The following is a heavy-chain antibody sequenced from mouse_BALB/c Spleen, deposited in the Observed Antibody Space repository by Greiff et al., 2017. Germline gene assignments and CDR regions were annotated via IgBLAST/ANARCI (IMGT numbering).Heavy chain of an antibody. Sequence: EVQLQQSGPGLVKPSQSLSLTCTVTGYSITSDYAWNWIRQFPGNKLEWMGYISYSGSTSYNPSLKSRISITRDTSKNQFFLQLNSVTTEDTATYYCAREGDYVFDYWGQGTTLTVSS. V-gene: IGHV3-2*02. J-gene: IGHJ2*01. CDR1: GYSITSDYA. CDR3: AREGDYVFDY. CDR2: ISYSGST. D-gene: IGHD1-1*01.